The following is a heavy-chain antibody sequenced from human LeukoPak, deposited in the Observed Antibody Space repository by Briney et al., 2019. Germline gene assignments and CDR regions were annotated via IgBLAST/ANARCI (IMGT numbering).Heavy chain of an antibody. CDR3: ARVYYDSSGYPDY. Sequence: ASVKVSCKASGYTFTGYYMHWVRQAPGQGLEWMGWINPNSGGTNYAQKFQGRVTMTRDTSISTAYMELSSLRSEDTAVYYCARVYYDSSGYPDYWGQGTLVTVSS. CDR2: INPNSGGT. D-gene: IGHD3-22*01. V-gene: IGHV1-2*02. CDR1: GYTFTGYY. J-gene: IGHJ4*02.